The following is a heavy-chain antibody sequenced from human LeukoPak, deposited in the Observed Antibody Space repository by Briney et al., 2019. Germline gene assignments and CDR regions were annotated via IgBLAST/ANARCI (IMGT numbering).Heavy chain of an antibody. J-gene: IGHJ4*02. CDR1: GYTFTGYY. D-gene: IGHD3-22*01. Sequence: EASVKVSCKASGYTFTGYYMHWVRQAPGQGLEWMGWINPNSGGTNYAQKFQGRVTMTRDTSISTAYMELSRLRSDDTAVYYCARDDYYYDSSGYPETGFDYWGQGTLVTVSS. CDR2: INPNSGGT. CDR3: ARDDYYYDSSGYPETGFDY. V-gene: IGHV1-2*02.